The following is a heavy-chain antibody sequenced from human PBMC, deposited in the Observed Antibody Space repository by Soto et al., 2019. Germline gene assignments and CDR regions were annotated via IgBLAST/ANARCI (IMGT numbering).Heavy chain of an antibody. CDR2: IIPIFGTA. D-gene: IGHD2-15*01. Sequence: QVQLVQSGAEVKKPGSSVKVSCKASGGTFSSYAISWVRQAPGQGLEWMGGIIPIFGTANYAQKLQGRVTITADESTSTAYIELRSLRFEGTAVYYCARSPRGVVVVAATHRSNWFDPWGQGTLVTVSS. CDR1: GGTFSSYA. J-gene: IGHJ5*02. V-gene: IGHV1-69*01. CDR3: ARSPRGVVVVAATHRSNWFDP.